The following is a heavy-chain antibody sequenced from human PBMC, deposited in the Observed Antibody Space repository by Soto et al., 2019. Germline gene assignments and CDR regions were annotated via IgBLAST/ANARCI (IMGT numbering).Heavy chain of an antibody. J-gene: IGHJ6*02. CDR2: IIPIFGTA. CDR3: ARWAVPAAHRDYYYYYGMDV. V-gene: IGHV1-69*13. CDR1: GGTFSSYA. D-gene: IGHD2-2*01. Sequence: SVKVSCKASGGTFSSYAISWVRQAPGQGLEWMGGIIPIFGTANYAQKFQGRVTITADESTSTAYMELSSLRSEDTAVYYCARWAVPAAHRDYYYYYGMDVWGQGTTVTVSS.